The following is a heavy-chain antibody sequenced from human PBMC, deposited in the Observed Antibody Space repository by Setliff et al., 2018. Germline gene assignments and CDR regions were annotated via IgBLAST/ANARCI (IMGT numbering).Heavy chain of an antibody. CDR3: VRDYGPNDH. Sequence: PSETLSLTCSVYGESFSNNYWSWVRQSPGKGLEWMGSIYHTGTTDYNPSLKSRVTISVDTSKNQFSLRLTSVTAADTAVYYCVRDYGPNDHWGQGTLVTVSS. J-gene: IGHJ4*02. V-gene: IGHV4-34*01. D-gene: IGHD3-16*01. CDR1: GESFSNNY. CDR2: IYHTGTT.